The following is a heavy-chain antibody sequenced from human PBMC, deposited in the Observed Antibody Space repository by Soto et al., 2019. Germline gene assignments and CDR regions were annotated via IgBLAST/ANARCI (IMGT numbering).Heavy chain of an antibody. V-gene: IGHV4-31*03. D-gene: IGHD3-3*01. J-gene: IGHJ4*02. CDR3: ARVSVGTIFGVVITN. CDR1: GGSISSGGYY. CDR2: IYYSGST. Sequence: QVQLQESGPGLVKPSQTLSLTCTVSGGSISSGGYYWSWIRQHPGKGLEWIGYIYYSGSTYYNPSLQSRVTISVDTSKNQFSLKLSSVTAADTAVYYCARVSVGTIFGVVITNWGQGTLVTVSS.